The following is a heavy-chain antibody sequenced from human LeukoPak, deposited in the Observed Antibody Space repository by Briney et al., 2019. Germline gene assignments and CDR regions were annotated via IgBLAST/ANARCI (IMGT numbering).Heavy chain of an antibody. V-gene: IGHV1-69*05. D-gene: IGHD6-13*01. Sequence: ASVKVSCKASGGTFSSYAISWVRQAPGQGLEWMGGIIPIFGTANYAQKFQGRVTITTDESTSTAYMELSSLRSEDTAVYYCASRSLKYSSSWSDIYYFDYWGQGTLVTVSS. CDR3: ASRSLKYSSSWSDIYYFDY. CDR1: GGTFSSYA. CDR2: IIPIFGTA. J-gene: IGHJ4*02.